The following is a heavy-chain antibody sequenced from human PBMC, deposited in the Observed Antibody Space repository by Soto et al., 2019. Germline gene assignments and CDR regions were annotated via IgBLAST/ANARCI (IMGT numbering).Heavy chain of an antibody. V-gene: IGHV3-23*01. Sequence: GGSLRLSCAASGFIFENFGMSWVRQAPGKGLEWISSISGSGFKKYYADSVEGRFTIYRDNSKSTVYLELNNLSAEDTAVYHCAKNQGVELVPLATVDWFDPWGQGSVVTVSS. CDR2: ISGSGFKK. CDR1: GFIFENFG. CDR3: AKNQGVELVPLATVDWFDP. J-gene: IGHJ5*02. D-gene: IGHD1-26*01.